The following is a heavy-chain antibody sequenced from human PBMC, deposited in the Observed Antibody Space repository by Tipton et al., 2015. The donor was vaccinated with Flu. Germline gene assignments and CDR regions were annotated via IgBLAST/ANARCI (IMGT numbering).Heavy chain of an antibody. J-gene: IGHJ4*02. V-gene: IGHV1-69*09. CDR1: GGTFSSYA. D-gene: IGHD3-22*01. CDR3: AREEDDSSGYYYLFDY. CDR2: IIPILGIA. Sequence: QLVQSGAEVKKPGSSVKVSCKASGGTFSSYAISWVRQAPGQGLEWMGRIIPILGIANYAQKFQGRVTITADKSTSTAYMELSSLRSEDTAVYYCAREEDDSSGYYYLFDYWGQGTLVTVSS.